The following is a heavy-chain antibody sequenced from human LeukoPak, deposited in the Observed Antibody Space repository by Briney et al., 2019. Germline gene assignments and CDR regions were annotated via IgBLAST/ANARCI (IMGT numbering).Heavy chain of an antibody. J-gene: IGHJ3*02. CDR1: GYHFTSYW. V-gene: IGHV5-51*01. CDR2: IYPGDSDT. D-gene: IGHD2-2*02. CDR3: ARRLYTGAFDI. Sequence: GASLQISCQGSGYHFTSYWIGWGRQVPGKGLEWMGIIYPGDSDTRYSPSFQGQVTISADKSISTAYLQWSSLKASDTAMYYCARRLYTGAFDIWGQGTMVTVSS.